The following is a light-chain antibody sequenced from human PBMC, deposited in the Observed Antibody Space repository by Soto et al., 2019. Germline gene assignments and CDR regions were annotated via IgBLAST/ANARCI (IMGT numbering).Light chain of an antibody. CDR3: QHMRT. V-gene: IGKV1-5*01. Sequence: GDRVTITCRASQNINNWIAWYQQKPGKAPKFLIYDASTLESGVPSRFSGSGFGTEFSLTISSLQPDDFGSYYCQHMRTFGQGNKVDSK. CDR2: DAS. J-gene: IGKJ1*01. CDR1: QNINNW.